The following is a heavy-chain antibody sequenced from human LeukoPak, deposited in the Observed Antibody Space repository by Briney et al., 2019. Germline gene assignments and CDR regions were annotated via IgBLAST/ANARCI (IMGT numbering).Heavy chain of an antibody. J-gene: IGHJ4*02. Sequence: PGGSLRLSCAASGFSFSIYSMNWVRQAPGKGLEWVSYIDSRGGTIYYADSVKGRFTISRDNAKNSLYLQMNSLRAEDTAVYYCARDFNGGYCSGGSCYNFDYWGQGTLVTVSS. CDR3: ARDFNGGYCSGGSCYNFDY. CDR2: IDSRGGTI. D-gene: IGHD2-15*01. CDR1: GFSFSIYS. V-gene: IGHV3-48*04.